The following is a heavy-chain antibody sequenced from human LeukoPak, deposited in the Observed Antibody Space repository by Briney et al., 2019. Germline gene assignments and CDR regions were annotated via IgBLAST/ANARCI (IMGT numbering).Heavy chain of an antibody. V-gene: IGHV3-23*01. CDR3: AKYGPQDSGSSHFDY. Sequence: GGSLRLSCAASGFTFSSYAMSWVRQAPGKGLEWVSAIRDSGSSTHYADSVKGRFTTSRDNSKSTLFLQMNSLRAEDTAIYYCAKYGPQDSGSSHFDYWGQGALVTVSS. J-gene: IGHJ4*02. CDR1: GFTFSSYA. D-gene: IGHD1-26*01. CDR2: IRDSGSST.